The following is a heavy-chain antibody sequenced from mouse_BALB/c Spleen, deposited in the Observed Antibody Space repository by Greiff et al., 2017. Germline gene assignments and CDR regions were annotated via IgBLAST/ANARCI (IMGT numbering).Heavy chain of an antibody. CDR2: INSDGGST. CDR3: ARHPLYYGSSYGYFDV. Sequence: EVHLVESGGGLVQPGESLKLSCESNEYEFPSHDMSWVRKTPEKRLELVAAINSDGGSTYYPDTMERRFIISRDNTKKTLYLQMSSLRSEDTALYYCARHPLYYGSSYGYFDVWGAGTTVTVSS. D-gene: IGHD1-1*01. J-gene: IGHJ1*01. V-gene: IGHV5-2*01. CDR1: EYEFPSHD.